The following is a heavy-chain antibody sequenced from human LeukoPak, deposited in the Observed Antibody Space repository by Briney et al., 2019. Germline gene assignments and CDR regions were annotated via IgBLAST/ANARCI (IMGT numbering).Heavy chain of an antibody. CDR3: ARFDSSGYLSGWFDP. CDR1: GGSISSGGYY. Sequence: PSETLSLTCTVSGGSISSGGYYWSWIRQHPGKGLEWIGYIYYSGSTYYNPSLKSRVTISVDTSKNQFSLKLSSVTAADTAVYYCARFDSSGYLSGWFDPWGQGTLVTVSS. V-gene: IGHV4-31*03. J-gene: IGHJ5*02. CDR2: IYYSGST. D-gene: IGHD3-22*01.